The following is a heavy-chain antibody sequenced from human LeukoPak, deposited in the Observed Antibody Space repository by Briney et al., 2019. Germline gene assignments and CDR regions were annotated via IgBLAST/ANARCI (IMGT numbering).Heavy chain of an antibody. CDR2: VYYSGST. J-gene: IGHJ5*02. V-gene: IGHV4-59*01. CDR1: GGSISSYY. CDR3: VRAAGSSSWST. D-gene: IGHD6-13*01. Sequence: PSETLSLTCTVSGGSISSYYWSWIRQPPGKGLEWIGYVYYSGSTNYNPYLKSRVYISVDTSKNQFSLKLRSVTAADTAVYYCVRAAGSSSWSTWGQGALVTVSS.